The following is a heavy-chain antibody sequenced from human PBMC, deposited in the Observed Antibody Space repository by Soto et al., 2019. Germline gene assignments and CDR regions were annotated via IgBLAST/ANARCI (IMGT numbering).Heavy chain of an antibody. CDR1: GFSVIRNY. D-gene: IGHD2-15*01. V-gene: IGHV3-53*01. CDR3: AREGADSCNGGNCYDDAMDG. CDR2: IYIAGRT. J-gene: IGHJ6*02. Sequence: GGSLRVSCAASGFSVIRNYMSWVRQAAGKGLEWVSIIYIAGRTYYGDSVKGRFTLSRDTSTNMLFLQINSRRAEDTAGYYCAREGADSCNGGNCYDDAMDGWGQGATGTVSS.